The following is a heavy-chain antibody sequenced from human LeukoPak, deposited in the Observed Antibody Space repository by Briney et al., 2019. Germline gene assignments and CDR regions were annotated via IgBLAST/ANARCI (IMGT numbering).Heavy chain of an antibody. CDR3: ARALRLANDALDI. CDR1: GYTFTDNF. J-gene: IGHJ3*02. V-gene: IGHV1-2*02. Sequence: ASVKVSCKASGYTFTDNFMHWVRQAPGQGLEWMGWINPYRGLTNSAQKFQGRVTMTRDTSIHTVYLELRRLSSDDAAVYFCARALRLANDALDIWGQGTMVTVSS. CDR2: INPYRGLT.